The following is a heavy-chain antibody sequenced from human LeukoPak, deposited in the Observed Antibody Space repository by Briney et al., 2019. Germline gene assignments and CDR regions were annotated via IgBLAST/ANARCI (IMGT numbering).Heavy chain of an antibody. V-gene: IGHV3-30*02. CDR2: IRYDGSNK. D-gene: IGHD6-13*01. Sequence: GGSLRLSCAASGFTFSSYGMHWVRQAPGKGLEWVAFIRYDGSNKYYADSVKGRFTISRDNSKNTLYLQMNSLRAEDTAVYYCAKDFPIAAAGIMTYFDYWGQGTLVTVSS. CDR3: AKDFPIAAAGIMTYFDY. CDR1: GFTFSSYG. J-gene: IGHJ4*02.